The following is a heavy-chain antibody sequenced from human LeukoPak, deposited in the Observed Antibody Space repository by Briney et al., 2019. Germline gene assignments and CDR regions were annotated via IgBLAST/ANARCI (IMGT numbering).Heavy chain of an antibody. Sequence: PSETLSLTCAVYGGSFSGYYWSWIRQPPGKGLEWIGEINHSGSTNYNPSLKSRVTISVDTSKNQFSLELSSVTAADTAVYYCARRRGSGSYNFDYWGQGTLVTVSS. CDR3: ARRRGSGSYNFDY. J-gene: IGHJ4*02. CDR2: INHSGST. V-gene: IGHV4-34*01. D-gene: IGHD1-26*01. CDR1: GGSFSGYY.